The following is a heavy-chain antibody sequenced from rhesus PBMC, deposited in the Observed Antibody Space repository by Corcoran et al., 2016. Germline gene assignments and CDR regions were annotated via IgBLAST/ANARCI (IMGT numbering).Heavy chain of an antibody. CDR2: ISGSSGST. CDR1: GGSVSSSNW. D-gene: IGHD1-44*02. V-gene: IGHV4-65*01. CDR3: ARDLGGSYAFDY. J-gene: IGHJ4*01. Sequence: QVQLQESGPGVVKPSETLSLTCAVSGGSVSSSNWWSWIRQPPGKGLEWIGYISGSSGSTYYNPSLMSRVTISTDTSKNQFSLKLSSVTVADTAVYYCARDLGGSYAFDYWGQGVLVTVSS.